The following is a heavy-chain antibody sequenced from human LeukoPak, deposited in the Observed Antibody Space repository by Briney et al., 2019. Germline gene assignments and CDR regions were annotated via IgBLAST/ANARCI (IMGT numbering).Heavy chain of an antibody. CDR2: IRPKSGDT. CDR3: SRGSGISYGGIDY. CDR1: GYTFSGYY. Sequence: ASVKVSCKASGYTFSGYYLHWVRQAPGQGLEWMGWIRPKSGDTKYAPKFLGRVTLTRDTSATIVYMDLTWLTSDDTAVYYCSRGSGISYGGIDYWGQGTLVTVSS. D-gene: IGHD5-18*01. V-gene: IGHV1-2*02. J-gene: IGHJ4*02.